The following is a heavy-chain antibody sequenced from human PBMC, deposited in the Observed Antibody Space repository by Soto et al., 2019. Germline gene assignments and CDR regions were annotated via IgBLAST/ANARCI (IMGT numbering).Heavy chain of an antibody. D-gene: IGHD6-19*01. CDR3: ENDGTWLDVYFDL. J-gene: IGHJ4*02. CDR2: SSASGRSR. V-gene: IGHV3-23*01. CDR1: GIEFSNYA. Sequence: QSGGSLRLSCVASGIEFSNYALSWVRQASGKGPELVSISSASGRSRYHADSVKGRFTISRDNSKNTLYLHTTNLRAEDTAVYYCENDGTWLDVYFDLWGQGTPVTVSS.